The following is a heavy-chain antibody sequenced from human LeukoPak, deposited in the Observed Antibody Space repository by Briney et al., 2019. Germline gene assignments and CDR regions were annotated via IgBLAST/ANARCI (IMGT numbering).Heavy chain of an antibody. V-gene: IGHV4-34*01. J-gene: IGHJ4*02. Sequence: PSETLSLTCAVYGGSFSGYYWSWIRQPPGKGLEWIGEINHSGSTNYNPSLKSRVTISVDTSKNQFSLKLSSVTAADTAVYYCARAGGSSTSLALDYWGQGTLVTVSS. CDR1: GGSFSGYY. CDR3: ARAGGSSTSLALDY. D-gene: IGHD2-2*01. CDR2: INHSGST.